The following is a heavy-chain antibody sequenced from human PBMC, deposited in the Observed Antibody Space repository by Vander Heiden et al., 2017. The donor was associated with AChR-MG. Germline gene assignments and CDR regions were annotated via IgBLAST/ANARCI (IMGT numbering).Heavy chain of an antibody. CDR3: TTVLWPHLGELSSPHPDYYYYMDV. J-gene: IGHJ6*03. V-gene: IGHV3-15*01. Sequence: EVQLVESGGGLVKPGGSLRLSCAASGFTFSNAWMSCVRQAPGKGLEWVGRIKSKTGGGTTDYAAPVKGRFTISRDDSKNTLYLQMNSLKTEDTAVYYCTTVLWPHLGELSSPHPDYYYYMDVWGKGTTVTVSS. CDR1: GFTFSNAW. D-gene: IGHD3-16*02. CDR2: IKSKTGGGTT.